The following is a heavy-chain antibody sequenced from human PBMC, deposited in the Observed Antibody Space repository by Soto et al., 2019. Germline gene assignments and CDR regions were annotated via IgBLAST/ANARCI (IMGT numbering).Heavy chain of an antibody. CDR1: GYSFTSYW. V-gene: IGHV5-10-1*01. J-gene: IGHJ5*02. CDR3: AIDHGEAAETLTFDP. D-gene: IGHD4-17*01. CDR2: IDPSDSYT. Sequence: PGESLKISCKGSGYSFTSYWISWVRQMPGKGLEWMGRIDPSDSYTNYSPSFQGHVTISADKSISTAYLQWSSLKASDTAMYYCAIDHGEAAETLTFDPWGQATLVTVSS.